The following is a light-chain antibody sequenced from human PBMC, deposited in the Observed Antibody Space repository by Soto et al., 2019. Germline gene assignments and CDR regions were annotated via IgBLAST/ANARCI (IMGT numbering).Light chain of an antibody. CDR3: QQYGSSPMT. V-gene: IGKV3-20*01. CDR2: GAS. Sequence: ELVLTKSPCTLSLSPGDRATLSCRASQSVGSSYLAWYQQKPGQAPRLLIYGASSRATGIPDRFSGSGSGTDFTLTISRLDPEDFAVYYCQQYGSSPMTFGQGTKVDIK. CDR1: QSVGSSY. J-gene: IGKJ1*01.